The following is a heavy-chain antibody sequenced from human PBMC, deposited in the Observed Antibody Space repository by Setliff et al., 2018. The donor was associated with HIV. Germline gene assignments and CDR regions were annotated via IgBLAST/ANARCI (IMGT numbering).Heavy chain of an antibody. V-gene: IGHV3-53*01. D-gene: IGHD1-26*01. CDR3: ARDRSGSYSCARD. CDR1: GFTVSSNY. J-gene: IGHJ4*02. Sequence: PGGSLRLSCAASGFTVSSNYMSWVRQAPGKGLEWVSVRYSGGSRYYADSVKGRFTISRDRSKNTLYLQMNGLRAEDTAVYYCARDRSGSYSCARDWGQGTLVTVSS. CDR2: RYSGGSR.